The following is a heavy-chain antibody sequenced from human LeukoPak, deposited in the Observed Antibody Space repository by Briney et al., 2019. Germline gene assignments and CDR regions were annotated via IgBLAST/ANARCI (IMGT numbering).Heavy chain of an antibody. CDR3: ARGRRWDLLVSLIDASDI. J-gene: IGHJ3*02. Sequence: PGGSLRLSCAASGFTFSNYAMSWGRQAPGKGLEWVSAISGSGGSTHYADSVKGRFTISRDNFKNTLYLQMSSLRAEDTAVYFCARGRRWDLLVSLIDASDIWGQGTMVTVSS. D-gene: IGHD4-23*01. CDR1: GFTFSNYA. CDR2: ISGSGGST. V-gene: IGHV3-23*01.